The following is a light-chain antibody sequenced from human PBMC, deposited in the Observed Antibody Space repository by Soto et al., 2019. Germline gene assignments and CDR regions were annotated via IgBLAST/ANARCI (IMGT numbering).Light chain of an antibody. CDR3: QQRYSTPRT. V-gene: IGKV1-39*01. CDR1: QSISSN. J-gene: IGKJ2*01. CDR2: GAS. Sequence: DLQMTQSPYSLSASVGDRVTITCRASQSISSNLNWYQQKPGKAPKLLIYGASSLQSGVPSRFSGSGSGTDFTLIISSLQPEDFATYYCQQRYSTPRTFGQGTKREIK.